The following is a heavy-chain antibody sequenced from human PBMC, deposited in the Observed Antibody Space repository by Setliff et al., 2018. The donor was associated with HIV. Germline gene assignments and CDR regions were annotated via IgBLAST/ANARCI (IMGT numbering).Heavy chain of an antibody. CDR2: INHSGST. J-gene: IGHJ6*03. CDR3: ARGPPAEDYYYYMDV. Sequence: PSETLSLTCAVYGGPFSGYSWGWIRQPPGKGLEWMGEINHSGSTNYNPSLKSRVTISVDTSKRQFSLNLTSVTAADTAVYYCARGPPAEDYYYYMDVWDKGTTVTVSS. V-gene: IGHV4-34*01. CDR1: GGPFSGYS.